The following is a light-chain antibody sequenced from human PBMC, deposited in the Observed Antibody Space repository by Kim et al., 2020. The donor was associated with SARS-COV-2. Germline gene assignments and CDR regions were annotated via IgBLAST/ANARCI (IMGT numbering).Light chain of an antibody. CDR2: EDR. V-gene: IGLV3-1*01. J-gene: IGLJ2*01. CDR1: KLGDKY. CDR3: QAWDSSNVV. Sequence: SYELTQPPSVSVSPGQTASITCSGDKLGDKYACWYQQKPDQSPVLVIYEDRKRPSGIPERFSGSNSGNTATLTISGTQAMDEADYYCQAWDSSNVVFGGGTQLTVL.